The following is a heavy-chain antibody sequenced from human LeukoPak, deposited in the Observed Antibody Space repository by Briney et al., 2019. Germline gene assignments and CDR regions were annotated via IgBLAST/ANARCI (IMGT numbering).Heavy chain of an antibody. CDR1: GFTFDGYA. D-gene: IGHD2/OR15-2a*01. CDR3: ATWAFYHGMDV. V-gene: IGHV3-43*02. CDR2: INADGGRT. Sequence: GGSLRLSCVASGFTFDGYAMLWVRQAPGKGLEWVPLINADGGRTYYADSVNGRFTISRDNSKNSLYLQMNSLRSEDSALYYCATWAFYHGMDVWGQGTTVIVSS. J-gene: IGHJ6*02.